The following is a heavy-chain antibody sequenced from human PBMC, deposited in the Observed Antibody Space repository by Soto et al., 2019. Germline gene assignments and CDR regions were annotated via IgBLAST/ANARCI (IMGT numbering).Heavy chain of an antibody. D-gene: IGHD5-12*01. CDR3: AKSTKGGYDVNWFDP. CDR1: GFTFSSYA. V-gene: IGHV3-23*01. Sequence: PGGSLRLSCAASGFTFSSYAMSWVRQAPGKGLEWVSAISGSGGSTYYADSVKGRFTISRDNSKNTLYLQMNSLRAEDTAVYYCAKSTKGGYDVNWFDPWGQGTLVTVSS. J-gene: IGHJ5*02. CDR2: ISGSGGST.